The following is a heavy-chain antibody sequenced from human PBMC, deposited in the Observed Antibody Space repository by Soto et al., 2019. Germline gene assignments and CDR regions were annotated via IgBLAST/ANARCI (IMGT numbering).Heavy chain of an antibody. V-gene: IGHV1-8*02. CDR1: GYNFNTYD. D-gene: IGHD1-20*01. CDR2: MSPSSGNT. CDR3: ARGITQGYDY. Sequence: QVQLVQSGAEVEKPGASVKVSCQASGYNFNTYDINWVRQATGQGLEWMGWMSPSSGNTNYAQKFQGRVTMTRDTSVSTADMELNSLTSDDTAVYYCARGITQGYDYWGQGTPVTVSS. J-gene: IGHJ4*02.